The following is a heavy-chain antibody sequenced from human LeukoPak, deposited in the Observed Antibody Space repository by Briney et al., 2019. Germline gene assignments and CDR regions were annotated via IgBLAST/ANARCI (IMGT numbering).Heavy chain of an antibody. CDR3: AKTGGSNWLIDY. CDR1: GFTFSSYA. CDR2: ISGSGGST. V-gene: IGHV3-23*01. D-gene: IGHD6-13*01. J-gene: IGHJ4*02. Sequence: GGSLRLSCAASGFTFSSYAMSWVRQAPGKGLEWVSSISGSGGSTYYADSVKGRFTISRDNSKITLYLQMNSLRAEGTAVYYCAKTGGSNWLIDYWGQGTLVTVSS.